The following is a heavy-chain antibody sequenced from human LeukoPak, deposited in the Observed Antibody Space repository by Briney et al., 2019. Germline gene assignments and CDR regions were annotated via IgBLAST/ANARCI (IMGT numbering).Heavy chain of an antibody. CDR1: GGSFSGYY. J-gene: IGHJ4*02. CDR2: ISHSGST. Sequence: SETLSLTCAVYGGSFSGYYWSWIRQPPGPGLEWIGEISHSGSTNYNPSLKTRVTISVDTSKNQFSLKLSSVTAADTAVYYCASTTALAAADYWGQGTLVTVSS. V-gene: IGHV4-34*01. D-gene: IGHD6-13*01. CDR3: ASTTALAAADY.